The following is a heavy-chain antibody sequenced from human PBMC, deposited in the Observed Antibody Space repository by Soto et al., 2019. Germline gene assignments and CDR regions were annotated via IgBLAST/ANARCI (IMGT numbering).Heavy chain of an antibody. J-gene: IGHJ4*02. Sequence: EVQLVESGGGLVQPGGSLRLSCAASGFTFSGYWMYWVRQAPGKGLVWVSRINSDGSGTNYADSVKGRFTIAKDNAKNTLYLQMNSLSAEDTALCYCASLPKGLATFDSWGQGTLVTVSS. CDR2: INSDGSGT. CDR1: GFTFSGYW. CDR3: ASLPKGLATFDS. V-gene: IGHV3-74*01. D-gene: IGHD1-26*01.